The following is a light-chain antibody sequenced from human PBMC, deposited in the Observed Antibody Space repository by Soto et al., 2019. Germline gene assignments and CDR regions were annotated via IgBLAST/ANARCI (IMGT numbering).Light chain of an antibody. Sequence: EIVLTQSPGTLSLSPGERATLSCRASQSVSSSYLAWYQQKPGQAPRLLIYGASSRATGIPDRFSGSGSGTDFTRTISRLEPEDVAVYYCQQYGSSQAFGGGTKVEIK. CDR1: QSVSSSY. CDR2: GAS. V-gene: IGKV3-20*01. J-gene: IGKJ4*01. CDR3: QQYGSSQA.